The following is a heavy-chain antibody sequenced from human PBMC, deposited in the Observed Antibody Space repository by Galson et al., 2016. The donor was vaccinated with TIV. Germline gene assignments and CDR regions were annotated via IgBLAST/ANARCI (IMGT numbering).Heavy chain of an antibody. CDR1: GLSVSINY. CDR3: ARDRVVDATYYYYYYGMDV. CDR2: ISDGGNT. Sequence: SLRLSCAASGLSVSINYMTLVRQAPGKGLEWVSLISDGGNTYYPDSVKGRFTISRNNSKNTLYLQMNSLRVEDTAVYYCARDRVVDATYYYYYYGMDVWGQGTAVTVSS. V-gene: IGHV3-66*02. J-gene: IGHJ6*02. D-gene: IGHD2-15*01.